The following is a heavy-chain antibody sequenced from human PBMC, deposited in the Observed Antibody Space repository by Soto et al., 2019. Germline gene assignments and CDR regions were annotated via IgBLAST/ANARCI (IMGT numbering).Heavy chain of an antibody. CDR2: IYHSGST. V-gene: IGHV4-4*02. Sequence: QVQLQESGPGLVKPSGTLSLTCAVSGGSISSSNWWSWVRQPPGKGLEWIGEIYHSGSTNYNPSLKSRVTISGDKSKNQFSLKLSSVTAADTAVYYCARGLNPMSVTKNWFDPWGQGTLVTVSS. J-gene: IGHJ5*02. CDR3: ARGLNPMSVTKNWFDP. D-gene: IGHD4-17*01. CDR1: GGSISSSNW.